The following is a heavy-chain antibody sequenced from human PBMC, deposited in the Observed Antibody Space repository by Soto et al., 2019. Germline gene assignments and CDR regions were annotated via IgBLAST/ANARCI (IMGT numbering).Heavy chain of an antibody. V-gene: IGHV2-5*02. Sequence: QITLRESGPALVKPTQTLTLTCTFSGFSLTTVGVGVAWIRQPPGKALEWLALIYWDDDKIYSPSHKSRLTVTKDTSKNHVVFTMSNLDPTDTATYYCAHRHVSPAYSDFWGQGTLVTVSS. CDR3: AHRHVSPAYSDF. CDR1: GFSLTTVGVG. CDR2: IYWDDDK. J-gene: IGHJ4*02.